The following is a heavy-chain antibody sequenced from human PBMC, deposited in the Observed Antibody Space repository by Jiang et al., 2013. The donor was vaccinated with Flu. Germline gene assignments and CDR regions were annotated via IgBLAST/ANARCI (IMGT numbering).Heavy chain of an antibody. CDR3: ARMWGLGAVSGHYYGMDV. D-gene: IGHD6-19*01. CDR1: GFSLSPTGMC. Sequence: TLTCTFSGFSLSPTGMCVTWIRQPPGKALEWLALIDWDDDKYYSTSLKTRLTISKDTSKNEVVLTMTNMDPVDTATYYCARMWGLGAVSGHYYGMDVWGQGTTVTVSS. V-gene: IGHV2-70*01. CDR2: IDWDDDK. J-gene: IGHJ6*02.